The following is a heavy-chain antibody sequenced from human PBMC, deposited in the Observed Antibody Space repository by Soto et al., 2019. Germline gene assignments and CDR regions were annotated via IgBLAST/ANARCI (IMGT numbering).Heavy chain of an antibody. CDR3: ARGRRCSGGSCYYPSFDY. CDR2: MNPNSGNT. V-gene: IGHV1-8*01. Sequence: ASVKVSCKASGYTFTSYDINWVRQATGQGLEWMGWMNPNSGNTGYAQKFQGRVTMTRNTSISTAYMELSSLRSEDTAVYYCARGRRCSGGSCYYPSFDYWGQGTLVTV. CDR1: GYTFTSYD. J-gene: IGHJ4*02. D-gene: IGHD2-15*01.